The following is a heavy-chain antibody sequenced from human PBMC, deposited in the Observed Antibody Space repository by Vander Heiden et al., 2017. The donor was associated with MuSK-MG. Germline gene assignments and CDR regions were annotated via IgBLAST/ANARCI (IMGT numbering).Heavy chain of an antibody. Sequence: QVQLVQSGAEVKKPGSSVKVSCKASGGTFSSYAISWVRQAPGQGREGMGGIITIFGTAKYAHKGQCRVTITADKATSTAYMVLRRLNTQETAVYYCAGGRRDGSGRYYADYWGQGTLVTVSS. D-gene: IGHD3-10*01. J-gene: IGHJ4*02. CDR1: GGTFSSYA. CDR3: AGGRRDGSGRYYADY. CDR2: IITIFGTA. V-gene: IGHV1-69*06.